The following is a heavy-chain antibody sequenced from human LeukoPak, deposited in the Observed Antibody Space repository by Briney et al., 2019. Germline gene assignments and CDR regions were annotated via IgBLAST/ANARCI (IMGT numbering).Heavy chain of an antibody. V-gene: IGHV1-8*01. Sequence: ASVKVSCKASGYTFTSYDINWERQATGQGLEWMGWMNPNSGNTGYAQKFQGRVTMTRNTSISTAYMELSSLRSEDTAVYYCARKGVDSSGPHGNYYYMDVWGKGTTVTISS. CDR3: ARKGVDSSGPHGNYYYMDV. D-gene: IGHD3-22*01. CDR1: GYTFTSYD. CDR2: MNPNSGNT. J-gene: IGHJ6*03.